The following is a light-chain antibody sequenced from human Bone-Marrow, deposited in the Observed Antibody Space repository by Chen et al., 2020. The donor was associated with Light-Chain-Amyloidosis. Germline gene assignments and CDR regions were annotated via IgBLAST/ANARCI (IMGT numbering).Light chain of an antibody. J-gene: IGLJ1*01. V-gene: IGLV2-14*01. CDR2: EVN. Sequence: QSALTQPASVSGSPVQSITISCTGTSSDVGYYNYVSWYQQYPGKAPKLVMSEVNKRPSGVSNRFSGSKSGNTASLTISRLQAEDEADYYCSSYTSSSLPYVFGTGTKVTVL. CDR1: SSDVGYYNY. CDR3: SSYTSSSLPYV.